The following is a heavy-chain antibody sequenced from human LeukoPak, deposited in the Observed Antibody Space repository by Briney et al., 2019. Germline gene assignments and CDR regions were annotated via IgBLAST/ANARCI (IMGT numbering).Heavy chain of an antibody. J-gene: IGHJ6*02. CDR1: GFTFSTYW. CDR2: INSDGSST. Sequence: GGSLRLSCAASGFTFSTYWMHWVRQAPGKGLVWVSRINSDGSSTTYADSVKGRFTISRDNAKNTLYLQMNSLRDEDTAVFYCSRGSYRMDVWGQGTTVTVSS. V-gene: IGHV3-74*01. CDR3: SRGSYRMDV.